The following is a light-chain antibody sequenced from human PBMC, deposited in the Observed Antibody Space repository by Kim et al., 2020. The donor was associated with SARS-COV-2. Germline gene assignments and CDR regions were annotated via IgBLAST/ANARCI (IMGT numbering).Light chain of an antibody. V-gene: IGLV2-14*03. J-gene: IGLJ1*01. CDR2: DVS. Sequence: HSITISCTGTRRDVGAYNYVAWCQQHPGKAPNLKIYDVSNRPSGVSNRFSGSKSGNTASLTISGLQAEDEDDYYCSSYTSSSTLHVFGTGTKVTVL. CDR3: SSYTSSSTLHV. CDR1: RRDVGAYNY.